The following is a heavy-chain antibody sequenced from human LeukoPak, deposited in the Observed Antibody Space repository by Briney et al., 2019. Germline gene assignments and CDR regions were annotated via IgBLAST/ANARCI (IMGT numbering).Heavy chain of an antibody. V-gene: IGHV2-5*01. D-gene: IGHD6-6*01. Sequence: SGPTLVKPTQTLTLTCTFSGFSLSTSGVGVGWIRQPPGKALEWLALIYWNDDKRYSPSLKSRLTITKDTSKNQVVLTMTNMDPVDTATYYCARLTYNIAARTFDYWGQGTLVTVSS. CDR2: IYWNDDK. CDR1: GFSLSTSGVG. CDR3: ARLTYNIAARTFDY. J-gene: IGHJ4*02.